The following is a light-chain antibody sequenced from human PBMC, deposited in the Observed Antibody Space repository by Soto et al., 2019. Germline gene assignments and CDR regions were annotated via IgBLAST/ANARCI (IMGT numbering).Light chain of an antibody. V-gene: IGKV4-1*01. CDR3: QQYYSPPRYT. J-gene: IGKJ2*01. CDR2: WAS. Sequence: DIVMTQSPEYLAVSLGERATINCKSSQNVLYSSNNKNLIAWYQQQPGQPPKLLIYWASTRESGVPDRFSGSGSVRDFTLTISSLQDEDVAVYYCQQYYSPPRYTFGQGTRLEIK. CDR1: QNVLYSSNNKNL.